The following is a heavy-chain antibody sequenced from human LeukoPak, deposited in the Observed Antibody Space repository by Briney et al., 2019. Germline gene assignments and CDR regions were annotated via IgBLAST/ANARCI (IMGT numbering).Heavy chain of an antibody. CDR3: ARDRTGGYFGY. D-gene: IGHD4-23*01. Sequence: PGGSLRLSCAASGLTFSNYWMSWVRQAPGKGLEWVANIKEDGSEKYYVDSMKGRFTISRDNAKNSLYLQMSSLRVEDTAVYYCARDRTGGYFGYWGQGTLVTVSS. J-gene: IGHJ4*02. CDR2: IKEDGSEK. V-gene: IGHV3-7*03. CDR1: GLTFSNYW.